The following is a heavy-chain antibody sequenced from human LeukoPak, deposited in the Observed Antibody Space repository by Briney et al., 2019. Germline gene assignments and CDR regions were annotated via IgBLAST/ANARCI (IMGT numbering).Heavy chain of an antibody. Sequence: PSETLSLTCTVSGGSISSSSYYWGWIRQPPGKGLEWIGSIYYSGSTYYNPSLKSRVTISVDTSKNQFSLKLSSVTAADTAVYYCARGYSVFGVVTLRHYYYYMDVWGKGTTVTVSS. D-gene: IGHD3-3*01. V-gene: IGHV4-39*07. J-gene: IGHJ6*03. CDR1: GGSISSSSYY. CDR2: IYYSGST. CDR3: ARGYSVFGVVTLRHYYYYMDV.